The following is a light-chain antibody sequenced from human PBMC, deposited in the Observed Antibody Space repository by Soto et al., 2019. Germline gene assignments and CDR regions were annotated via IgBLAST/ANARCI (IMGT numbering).Light chain of an antibody. CDR3: QQYNSYWT. CDR1: QSISIW. CDR2: DAS. V-gene: IGKV1-5*01. Sequence: QSPSTLSASVGDRVTITCRARQSISIWLAWYQQKPGKAPKLLIYDASILESGVPSRFSGSGSGTEFTLTISSLQPDDFATYYCQQYNSYWTFGQGTKVDIK. J-gene: IGKJ1*01.